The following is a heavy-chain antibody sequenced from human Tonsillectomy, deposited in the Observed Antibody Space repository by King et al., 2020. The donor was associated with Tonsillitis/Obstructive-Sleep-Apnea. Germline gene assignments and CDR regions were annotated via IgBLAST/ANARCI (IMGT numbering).Heavy chain of an antibody. J-gene: IGHJ6*03. CDR1: GYTFSSYV. V-gene: IGHV1-18*01. CDR3: ARLPTITIFGVAPYYMDV. D-gene: IGHD3-3*01. CDR2: ISVHNGNT. Sequence: QLVQSGAEVKKSGASVKVSCKASGYTFSSYVITWVRQAPGQGLEWMGWISVHNGNTNYAQKVQGRVTMTTATSTSTAYMDLRSLRSDDTAVYYCARLPTITIFGVAPYYMDVWGNGTTVTVSS.